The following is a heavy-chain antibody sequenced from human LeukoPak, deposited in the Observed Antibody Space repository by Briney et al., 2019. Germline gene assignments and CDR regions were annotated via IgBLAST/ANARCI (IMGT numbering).Heavy chain of an antibody. V-gene: IGHV3-15*01. CDR3: ATGYYYDAFDI. Sequence: KSGGSLRLSCAASGLTFSNAWMSWVRQAPGKGLEWVARVKSKVSGGTTDYAAPVKGRFTISRDDSKTTLHLQTDSLKTEDTAVYYCATGYYYDAFDIWGQGTMVTVSS. CDR1: GLTFSNAW. D-gene: IGHD3-10*01. CDR2: VKSKVSGGTT. J-gene: IGHJ3*02.